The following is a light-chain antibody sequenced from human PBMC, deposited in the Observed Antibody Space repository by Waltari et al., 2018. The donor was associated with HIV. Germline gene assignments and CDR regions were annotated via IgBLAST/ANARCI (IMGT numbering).Light chain of an antibody. Sequence: QSALTQSRSVSGSPGQSVTISCTGTSSDVGGYNYVSWYQQHPGKAPKPIIYDVSQRPSGVPDRFSGSKSGNLASLTISGLQAEDEADYYCCSYAGSYTYVFGTGTEVTVL. V-gene: IGLV2-11*01. J-gene: IGLJ1*01. CDR1: SSDVGGYNY. CDR2: DVS. CDR3: CSYAGSYTYV.